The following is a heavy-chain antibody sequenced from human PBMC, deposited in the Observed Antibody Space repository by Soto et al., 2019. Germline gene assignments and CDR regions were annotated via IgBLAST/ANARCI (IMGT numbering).Heavy chain of an antibody. D-gene: IGHD3-9*01. CDR2: ISANNGNT. V-gene: IGHV1-18*01. CDR3: ARSAPFDIYAITPVEF. CDR1: GYTFTTIG. J-gene: IGHJ4*02. Sequence: QVRLVQSGPEVKKPGASVKVSCTASGYTFTTIGLSWVRQAPGQGLEWGGWISANNGNTKYSQKFHGRASLITETSASTAYMELRSLRSDDTAVYYCARSAPFDIYAITPVEFWGEGALVTVSS.